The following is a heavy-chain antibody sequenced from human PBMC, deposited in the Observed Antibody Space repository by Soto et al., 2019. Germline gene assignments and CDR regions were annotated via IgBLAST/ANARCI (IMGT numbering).Heavy chain of an antibody. CDR3: ASAAVTGTAGHDF. V-gene: IGHV1-2*02. CDR1: GYTFSGVY. CDR2: INPSNGGT. Sequence: EASVNVSGKASGYTFSGVYMHWVRQAPGQGLEWIGWINPSNGGTKYAEKFQGRVNMTRDTSISTAYVELSRLTSDDTAVYYCASAAVTGTAGHDFWGQGTLVNVSS. D-gene: IGHD6-19*01. J-gene: IGHJ4*02.